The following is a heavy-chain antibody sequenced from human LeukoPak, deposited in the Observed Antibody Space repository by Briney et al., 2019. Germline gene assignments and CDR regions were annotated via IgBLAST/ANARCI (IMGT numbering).Heavy chain of an antibody. Sequence: RRSLRLSCAASGFTFSSYAMHWVRQAPGKGLEWVAIISYDGSNKYYADSVKGRFTISRDNSKNTLYLQMNSLRAEDAAVYYCARDLGYNLLGFYYYGMDVWGQGTTVTVSS. CDR2: ISYDGSNK. V-gene: IGHV3-30-3*01. CDR3: ARDLGYNLLGFYYYGMDV. J-gene: IGHJ6*02. CDR1: GFTFSSYA. D-gene: IGHD5-24*01.